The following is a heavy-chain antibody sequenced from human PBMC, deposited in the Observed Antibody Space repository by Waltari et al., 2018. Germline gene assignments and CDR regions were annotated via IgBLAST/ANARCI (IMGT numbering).Heavy chain of an antibody. Sequence: QLQLQESGPGLVKPSETLSLTCTVSGGSISSSSYYWGWIRQPPGKGLEWIGSIYYSGSTYYNPSLKSRVTISVDTSKNQFSRKLSSVTAADTAVYYCARHGPYSSSWTLGAFDIWGQGTMVTVSS. J-gene: IGHJ3*02. V-gene: IGHV4-39*01. CDR2: IYYSGST. CDR1: GGSISSSSYY. CDR3: ARHGPYSSSWTLGAFDI. D-gene: IGHD6-13*01.